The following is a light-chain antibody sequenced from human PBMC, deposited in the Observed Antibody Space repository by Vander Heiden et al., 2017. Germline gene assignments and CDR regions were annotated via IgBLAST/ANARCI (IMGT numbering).Light chain of an antibody. CDR2: AAS. Sequence: DLQLTQSPSFLSASVGDRVTITCRASQGISSYLAWYQQKPGKAPKLLIYAASTLQSGVPSRFSGSGSGTEFTLTISSLQPEDFATYYCQQLNSYPFTFGPRTKVDIK. J-gene: IGKJ3*01. CDR1: QGISSY. V-gene: IGKV1-9*01. CDR3: QQLNSYPFT.